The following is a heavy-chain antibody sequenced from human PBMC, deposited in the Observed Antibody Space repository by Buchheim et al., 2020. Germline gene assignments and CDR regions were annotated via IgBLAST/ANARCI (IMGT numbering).Heavy chain of an antibody. D-gene: IGHD6-19*01. CDR2: ISSSGSTI. Sequence: QVQLVESGGGVVQPGRSLRLSCAASGFTFSDYYMSWIRQAPGKGLEWVSYISSSGSTIYYAYSGKGRFTISRDNAKNALYLKMNSLRAEDTAVYYCARVSKRDSGWYVRYYYYGMDVWGQGTT. CDR3: ARVSKRDSGWYVRYYYYGMDV. J-gene: IGHJ6*02. V-gene: IGHV3-11*01. CDR1: GFTFSDYY.